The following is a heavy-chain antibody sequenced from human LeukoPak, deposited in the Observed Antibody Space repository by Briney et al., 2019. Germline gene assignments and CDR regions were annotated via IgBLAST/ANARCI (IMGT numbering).Heavy chain of an antibody. J-gene: IGHJ4*02. CDR1: GYSISSGYY. V-gene: IGHV4-38-2*02. Sequence: SETLSLTCTVSGYSISSGYYWGWIRQPPGKGLEWIGSIYHSGSTYYNPSLKSRVTISVDTSKNQFSLKLSSVTAADTAVYYCARDDDYYGSWSYNYWGQGTLVTVSS. D-gene: IGHD3-10*01. CDR2: IYHSGST. CDR3: ARDDDYYGSWSYNY.